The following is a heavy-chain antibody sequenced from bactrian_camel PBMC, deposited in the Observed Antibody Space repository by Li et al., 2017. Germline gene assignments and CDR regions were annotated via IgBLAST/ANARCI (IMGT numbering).Heavy chain of an antibody. CDR1: GFTFSSDY. CDR2: IYTGGGST. Sequence: HVQLVESAGGLVQPGGSLRLSCAASGFTFSSDYMSWVRQAPGKGLEWVSSIYTGGGSTYYADSVKGRFIISQDKGKLTAYLQMNSVRVEDTAMYYCNRRRTGGLCRGSEFNDWGQGTQVTVS. J-gene: IGHJ4*01. V-gene: IGHV3S20*01. CDR3: NRRRTGGLCRGSEFND. D-gene: IGHD2*01.